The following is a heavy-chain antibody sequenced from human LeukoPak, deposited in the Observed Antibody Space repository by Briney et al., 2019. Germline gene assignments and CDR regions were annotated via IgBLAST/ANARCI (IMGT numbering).Heavy chain of an antibody. D-gene: IGHD4-17*01. J-gene: IGHJ5*02. CDR1: GFTFSSYA. V-gene: IGHV3-23*01. CDR3: ARGKATVTTPFDP. CDR2: ISGGGGST. Sequence: GGSLRLSCAASGFTFSSYAMSWVRQAPGKGLEWVSAISGGGGSTYYADSVKGRFTISRDNSKNTLYLQLNSLRAEDTAVYYCARGKATVTTPFDPWGQGTLVTVSS.